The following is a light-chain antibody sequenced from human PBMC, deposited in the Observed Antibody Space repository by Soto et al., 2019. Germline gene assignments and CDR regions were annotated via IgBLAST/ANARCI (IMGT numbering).Light chain of an antibody. CDR2: DAS. V-gene: IGKV1-5*01. CDR3: QQYNTYST. CDR1: QSISRW. Sequence: DTQMTQSPSTLSASVGDRVTITCRASQSISRWLAWYQQKPGKAPKALVYDASTLRSGVPSRFSGGGSGTEFTLTISSLQPDDFATYYCQQYNTYSTFSQGTRLEIK. J-gene: IGKJ5*01.